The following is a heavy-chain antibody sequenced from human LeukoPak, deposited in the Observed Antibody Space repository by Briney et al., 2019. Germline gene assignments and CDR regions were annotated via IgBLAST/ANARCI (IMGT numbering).Heavy chain of an antibody. J-gene: IGHJ4*02. CDR2: IYNSGST. CDR3: ARTSGSYLVEYYFDY. D-gene: IGHD1-26*01. Sequence: SETLSLTCTVSGGSISTYYWSWIRQPPGKGLEWIGYIYNSGSTNHNPSLKSRVTISVDTSKNQFSLKLSSVTAADTAVYYCARTSGSYLVEYYFDYWGQGTLVTVSS. CDR1: GGSISTYY. V-gene: IGHV4-59*08.